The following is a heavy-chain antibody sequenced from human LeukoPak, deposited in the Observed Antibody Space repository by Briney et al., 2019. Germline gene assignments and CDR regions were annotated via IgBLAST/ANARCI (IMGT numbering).Heavy chain of an antibody. CDR3: ARDGGVGYSYGFDY. V-gene: IGHV3-21*01. J-gene: IGHJ4*02. Sequence: GGSLRLSCAASGFTFSSYWMSWVRQSPGKGLEWVSSISSSSSYIYYADSVKGRFTISRDNAKNSLYLQMNSLGAEDTAVYYCARDGGVGYSYGFDYWGQGTLVTVSS. CDR1: GFTFSSYW. D-gene: IGHD5-18*01. CDR2: ISSSSSYI.